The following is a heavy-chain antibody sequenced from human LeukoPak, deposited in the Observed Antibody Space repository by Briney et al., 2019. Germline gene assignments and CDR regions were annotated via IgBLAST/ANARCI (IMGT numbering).Heavy chain of an antibody. CDR2: IYWDDDK. J-gene: IGHJ4*02. CDR3: AHGQTGVDQFDY. Sequence: SGPTLVKPTQTLTLTCTFSGFSLSTSGVCVGWIRQPSGKALEWLALIYWDDDKRYSPSLKSRLTITKDTYKNQVVLTMTNMDPVDTATYYCAHGQTGVDQFDYWGQGTLVTVSS. V-gene: IGHV2-5*02. D-gene: IGHD3-3*01. CDR1: GFSLSTSGVC.